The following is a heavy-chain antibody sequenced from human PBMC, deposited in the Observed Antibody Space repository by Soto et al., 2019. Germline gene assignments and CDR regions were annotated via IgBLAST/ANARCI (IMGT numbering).Heavy chain of an antibody. Sequence: PGESLKISCKGSGYSFTSYWIGWVRQMPGKGLEWMGIIYPGDSDTRYSPSFQGQVTISADKSISTAYLQWSSLKASDTAMYYCARHMTLYYCDYGIDYWGQGTLVTVSS. CDR3: ARHMTLYYCDYGIDY. D-gene: IGHD4-17*01. J-gene: IGHJ4*02. CDR2: IYPGDSDT. CDR1: GYSFTSYW. V-gene: IGHV5-51*01.